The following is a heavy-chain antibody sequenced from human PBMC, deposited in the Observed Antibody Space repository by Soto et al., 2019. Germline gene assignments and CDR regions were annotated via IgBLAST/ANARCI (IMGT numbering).Heavy chain of an antibody. CDR3: ARGRDQPPVGLYFDS. CDR1: GDAFSNYI. V-gene: IGHV1-69*01. Sequence: QVQLAQSGAEVKKPGSSVKVSCKASGDAFSNYIFDWVRQAPGQGLEWMGGIIPMFGTPKYAETFQDRVTISADVSTATAYMELTSLRFDDTAVYYCARGRDQPPVGLYFDSWGEGTRVTVSS. D-gene: IGHD1-26*01. CDR2: IIPMFGTP. J-gene: IGHJ4*02.